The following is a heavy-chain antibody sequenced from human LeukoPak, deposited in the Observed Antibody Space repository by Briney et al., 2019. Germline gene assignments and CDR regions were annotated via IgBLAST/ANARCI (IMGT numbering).Heavy chain of an antibody. V-gene: IGHV3-23*01. D-gene: IGHD6-19*01. CDR1: GFTFSNYA. CDR2: ISGSDGST. Sequence: GGSLRLSCAASGFTFSNYAMSWVRQAPGKGLEWVSSISGSDGSTYYADSAKGRFTISRDNSKNTLYLQINSLRAEDTAVYYCAKGIRPVAGTRFDHWGQGTLVTVSS. CDR3: AKGIRPVAGTRFDH. J-gene: IGHJ4*02.